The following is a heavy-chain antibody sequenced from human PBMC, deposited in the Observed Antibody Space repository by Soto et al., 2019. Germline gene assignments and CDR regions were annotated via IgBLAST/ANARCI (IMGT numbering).Heavy chain of an antibody. CDR1: GYTFTSYG. CDR2: IIAYNGNT. V-gene: IGHV1-18*01. Sequence: QVQLVQSGAEVKKPGASVKVSCKASGYTFTSYGISWVRQAPGQGLEWMGWIIAYNGNTNYAQKLQGRVTMTTDTSTSTAYMELRSLRSDDTAVYYCARVVVPAARYYYYYYMDVWGKGTTVTVSS. J-gene: IGHJ6*03. CDR3: ARVVVPAARYYYYYYMDV. D-gene: IGHD2-2*01.